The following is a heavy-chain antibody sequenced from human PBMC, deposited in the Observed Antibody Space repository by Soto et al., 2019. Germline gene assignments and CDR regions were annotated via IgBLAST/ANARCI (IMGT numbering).Heavy chain of an antibody. J-gene: IGHJ4*02. V-gene: IGHV3-21*01. CDR2: ISSSSSYI. CDR1: GFTFSSYS. Sequence: EVQLVESGGGLVQPGGSLRLSCAASGFTFSSYSMNWVRQAPGKGLEWVSSISSSSSYIYYADSVKGRFTISRDNAKNSLYLQMNSLRAEDTAVYYCARGGSSGYFDYWGQGTLVTVSS. CDR3: ARGGSSGYFDY. D-gene: IGHD3-22*01.